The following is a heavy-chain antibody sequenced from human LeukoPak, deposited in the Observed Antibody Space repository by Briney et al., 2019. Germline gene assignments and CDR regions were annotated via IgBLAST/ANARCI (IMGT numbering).Heavy chain of an antibody. CDR3: ARGTVAAGHYYGMDV. V-gene: IGHV4-59*12. CDR1: GGSISSYY. J-gene: IGHJ6*02. Sequence: SETLSLTCTVSGGSISSYYWSWIRQPPGKGLEWIGYIYYSGSTNYNPSLKSRVTISVDTSKNQFSLKLSSVTAADTAVYYCARGTVAAGHYYGMDVWGQGTTVTVSS. D-gene: IGHD2-2*01. CDR2: IYYSGST.